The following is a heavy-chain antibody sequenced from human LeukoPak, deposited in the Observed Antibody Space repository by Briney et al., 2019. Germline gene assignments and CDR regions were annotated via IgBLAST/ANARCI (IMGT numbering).Heavy chain of an antibody. CDR1: SDSINRDS. D-gene: IGHD3/OR15-3a*01. CDR2: IPYSGTT. CDR3: GRQLEAYGLAADY. V-gene: IGHV4-59*08. Sequence: SETLSLTCTVSSDSINRDSWSWVRQPPGTGLEWIGNIPYSGTTNYNPSLKRRVTMSVDTSKNQISLKLYSVTAADSAVYYCGRQLEAYGLAADYWGQGTLVTVSS. J-gene: IGHJ4*02.